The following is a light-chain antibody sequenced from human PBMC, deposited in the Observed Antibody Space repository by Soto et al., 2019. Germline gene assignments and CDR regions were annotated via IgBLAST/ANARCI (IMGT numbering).Light chain of an antibody. CDR1: QSISSW. CDR2: KAS. J-gene: IGKJ1*01. Sequence: IQMTQPPSTLSASVGDRVTITCRASQSISSWLARYQQKPGKAPKLLIYKASSLESGVPSRFSGSGSGTEFTLTISSLQPDDFATYYCQQYNSYWTLSQGTKVDIK. CDR3: QQYNSYWT. V-gene: IGKV1-5*03.